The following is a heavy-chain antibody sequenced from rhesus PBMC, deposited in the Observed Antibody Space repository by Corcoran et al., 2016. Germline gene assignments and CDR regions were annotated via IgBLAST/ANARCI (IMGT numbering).Heavy chain of an antibody. J-gene: IGHJ5-1*01. CDR3: ARHTPGGGGRTVRFDV. Sequence: QVQLQESGPGLVKPSESLSLTFAVSGASVTSNSWSWFLQPPVNGLAGIGRVFCDGGSTSYNPSLTSRFTISRDTSKNQFSLILSSLSAADTAVYFCARHTPGGGGRTVRFDVWGPGVLVTVSS. V-gene: IGHV4-147*01. CDR2: VFCDGGST. CDR1: GASVTSNS. D-gene: IGHD1-14*01.